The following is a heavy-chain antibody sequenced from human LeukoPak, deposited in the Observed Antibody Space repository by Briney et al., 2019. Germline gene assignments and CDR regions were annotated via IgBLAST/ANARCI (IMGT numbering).Heavy chain of an antibody. CDR1: GGSISSSSYY. CDR3: ARIGITTVRGFDY. J-gene: IGHJ4*02. CDR2: IYHSGST. V-gene: IGHV4-39*07. D-gene: IGHD3-10*01. Sequence: SETLSLTCTVSGGSISSSSYYWGWIRQPPGKGLEWIGEIYHSGSTNYNPSLKSRVTISVDKSKNQFSLKLSSVTAADTAVYYCARIGITTVRGFDYWGQGTLVTVSS.